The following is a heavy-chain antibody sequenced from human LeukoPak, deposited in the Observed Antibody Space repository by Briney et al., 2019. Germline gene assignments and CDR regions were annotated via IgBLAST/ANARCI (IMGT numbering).Heavy chain of an antibody. D-gene: IGHD3-22*01. CDR1: GITLSNYG. V-gene: IGHV3-23*01. Sequence: GGSLRLSCAVPGITLSNYGMSWVRQAPGKGLEWVAGISDSGGSTNYADSVKGRFTISRDNPKNTLYLQMNSLRAENTAVYFCAKRGVVIRVILVGFHKEAYYFDSWGQGALVTVSS. CDR2: ISDSGGST. CDR3: AKRGVVIRVILVGFHKEAYYFDS. J-gene: IGHJ4*02.